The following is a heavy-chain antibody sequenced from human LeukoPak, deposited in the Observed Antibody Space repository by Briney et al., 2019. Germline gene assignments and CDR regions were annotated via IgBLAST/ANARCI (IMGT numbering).Heavy chain of an antibody. CDR3: ARADDSSSGYFDY. CDR2: IKQDGSEK. V-gene: IGHV3-7*04. D-gene: IGHD6-6*01. J-gene: IGHJ4*02. Sequence: GGSLRLSCAASGFTFSSYWMSWVRQAPGKGLEWVANIKQDGSEKYYVDSVKGRFTISRDNAENSLYLQMNSLRAEDTAVYYCARADDSSSGYFDYWGQGTLVTVSS. CDR1: GFTFSSYW.